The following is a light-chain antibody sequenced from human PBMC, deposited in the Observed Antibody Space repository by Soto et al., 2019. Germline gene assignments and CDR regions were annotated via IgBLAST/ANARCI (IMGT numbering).Light chain of an antibody. V-gene: IGKV3-15*01. Sequence: EIVLTQSPATLSLSPGERATLSCRASQSVSSYLAWYQQKPGQAPRLLIYGASTRATGIPTRFRGSGSGTEFTLTIRSLQSEDFAVYYCQQYDNWPPITFGQGTRREIK. J-gene: IGKJ5*01. CDR1: QSVSSY. CDR3: QQYDNWPPIT. CDR2: GAS.